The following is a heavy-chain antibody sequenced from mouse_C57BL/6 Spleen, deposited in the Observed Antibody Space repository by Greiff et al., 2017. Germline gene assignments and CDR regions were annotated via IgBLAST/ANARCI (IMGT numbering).Heavy chain of an antibody. Sequence: EVKLVESGGGLVKPGGSLKLSCAASGFTFSSYAMSWVRQTPEKRLEWVATISDGGSYTYYPDNVKGRFTISRDNAKNNLYLQMSHLKSEDTAIYYCAREGSYGYFDVWGTGTTVTVSS. CDR2: ISDGGSYT. D-gene: IGHD2-12*01. CDR3: AREGSYGYFDV. CDR1: GFTFSSYA. V-gene: IGHV5-4*01. J-gene: IGHJ1*03.